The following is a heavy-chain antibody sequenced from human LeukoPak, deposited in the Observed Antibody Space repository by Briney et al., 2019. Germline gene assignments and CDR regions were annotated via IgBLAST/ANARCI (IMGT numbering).Heavy chain of an antibody. J-gene: IGHJ4*02. CDR3: ARHKAGGTYPLDY. Sequence: SETLSLTCTVSGGSISTYFWSWIRQPPGKGLEWIGHIYYSGSTTYNPSLKSRVTISVDASKNQFSLKLSSVTAADTAVYYCARHKAGGTYPLDYWGQGTLVTVSS. V-gene: IGHV4-59*08. CDR1: GGSISTYF. CDR2: IYYSGST. D-gene: IGHD1-26*01.